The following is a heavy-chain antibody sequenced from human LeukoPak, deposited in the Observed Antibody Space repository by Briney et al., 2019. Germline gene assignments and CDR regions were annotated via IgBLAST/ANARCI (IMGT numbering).Heavy chain of an antibody. CDR1: GFTFSNYG. D-gene: IGHD1-26*01. CDR2: IWYDGSTK. J-gene: IGHJ4*02. V-gene: IGHV3-30*02. CDR3: ARDQGWGSGATIGY. Sequence: GGSLRLSCAASGFTFSNYGMHWVRQAPGKGLEWVAFIWYDGSTKYYADSVKGRFTISRDNSKNTLYLQMNSLRAEDTAVYYCARDQGWGSGATIGYWGQGTLVTVSS.